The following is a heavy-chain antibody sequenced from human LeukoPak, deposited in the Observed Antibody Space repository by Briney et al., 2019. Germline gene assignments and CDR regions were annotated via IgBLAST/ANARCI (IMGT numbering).Heavy chain of an antibody. D-gene: IGHD5-12*01. J-gene: IGHJ4*02. Sequence: SETLSLTCAVYGGSFSGYYWSWIRQPPGKGLEWIGEINHSGSTNYNPSLKSRVTISVDTSKNQFSLKLSSVTAADTAVYYCAKTISGYDWAFWGQGTLVTVSS. CDR1: GGSFSGYY. CDR3: AKTISGYDWAF. V-gene: IGHV4-34*01. CDR2: INHSGST.